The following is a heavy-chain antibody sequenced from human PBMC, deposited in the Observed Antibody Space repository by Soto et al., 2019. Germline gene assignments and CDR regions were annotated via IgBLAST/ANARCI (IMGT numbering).Heavy chain of an antibody. Sequence: CAISGDSVSSNTTTWNWIRQSPSRGLEWLGRTYYRSKWYNDYAVSVKSRITINPDTSKNQFSLQLNSVTPEDTAVYYCARGVVRGIRSMGYWGQGTLVTVSS. V-gene: IGHV6-1*01. J-gene: IGHJ4*02. D-gene: IGHD3-10*01. CDR1: GDSVSSNTTT. CDR2: TYYRSKWYN. CDR3: ARGVVRGIRSMGY.